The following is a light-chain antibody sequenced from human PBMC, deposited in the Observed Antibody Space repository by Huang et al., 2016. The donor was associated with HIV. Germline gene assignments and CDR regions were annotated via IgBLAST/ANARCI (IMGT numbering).Light chain of an antibody. CDR3: QQYGSSPRT. CDR2: AAS. Sequence: EIVLTQSPGALSLSPGDRATLSCRASQTVSSTSLAWYQQKPGQSPRLLIYAASTRATGIPDRVSGSGSGTAFTLTISGLEPEDFAVYYCQQYGSSPRTFGQGSKLEIK. V-gene: IGKV3-20*01. CDR1: QTVSSTS. J-gene: IGKJ2*01.